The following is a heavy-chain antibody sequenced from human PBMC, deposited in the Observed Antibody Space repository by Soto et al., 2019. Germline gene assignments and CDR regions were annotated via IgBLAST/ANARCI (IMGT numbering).Heavy chain of an antibody. CDR1: GFTFSSYG. Sequence: QVQLVESGGGVVQPGRSLRLSCAASGFTFSSYGMHWVRQAPGKGLEWVAVIWFDGSNKYYADSVKGRFTISRDSSKNTLYLKMNSLRAEDTAVYYCARGPYYYFWSDSSNFDYWGQGTLVTVSS. CDR2: IWFDGSNK. J-gene: IGHJ4*02. D-gene: IGHD3-3*01. V-gene: IGHV3-33*01. CDR3: ARGPYYYFWSDSSNFDY.